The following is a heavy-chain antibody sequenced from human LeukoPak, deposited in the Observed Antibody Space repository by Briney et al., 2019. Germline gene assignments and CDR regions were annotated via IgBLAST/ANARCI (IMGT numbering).Heavy chain of an antibody. CDR2: MNPNSGNT. CDR3: ARGKRFGELLYG. CDR1: GYTFTSYA. D-gene: IGHD3-10*01. Sequence: ASVKVSCKASGYTFTSYAMNWVRQAPGQGLEWMGWMNPNSGNTGYAQKFQGRVTMTRNTSISTAYMELSSLGSEDTAVYYCARGKRFGELLYGWGQGTLVTVSS. V-gene: IGHV1-8*02. J-gene: IGHJ4*02.